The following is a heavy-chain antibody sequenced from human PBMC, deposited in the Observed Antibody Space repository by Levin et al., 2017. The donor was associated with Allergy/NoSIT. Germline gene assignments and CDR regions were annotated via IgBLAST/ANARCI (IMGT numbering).Heavy chain of an antibody. CDR2: ISSSSSYI. J-gene: IGHJ6*02. Sequence: PGESLKISCAASGFTFSSYSMNWVRQAPGKGLEWVSSISSSSSYIYYADSVKGRFTISRDNAKNSLYLQMNSLRAEDTAVYYCATPTGGGMVRGPNYYYGMDVWGQGTTVTVSS. D-gene: IGHD3-10*01. CDR3: ATPTGGGMVRGPNYYYGMDV. V-gene: IGHV3-21*01. CDR1: GFTFSSYS.